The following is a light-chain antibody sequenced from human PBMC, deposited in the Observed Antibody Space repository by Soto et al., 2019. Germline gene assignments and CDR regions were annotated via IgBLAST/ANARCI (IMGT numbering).Light chain of an antibody. Sequence: IVMTQSSGTLSVSPGQRATLSCRASQSVGSNLAWYQQNPGQAPRLLIYGASTRATGIPARFSGTGSGTDFTLTINNLETEDFAVYYCQVRTNWSIAFGRGTRLEIK. CDR2: GAS. CDR3: QVRTNWSIA. J-gene: IGKJ5*01. V-gene: IGKV3D-15*01. CDR1: QSVGSN.